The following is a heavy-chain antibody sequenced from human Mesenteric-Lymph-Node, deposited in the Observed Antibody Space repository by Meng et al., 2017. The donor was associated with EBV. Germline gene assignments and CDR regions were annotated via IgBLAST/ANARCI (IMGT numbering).Heavy chain of an antibody. J-gene: IGHJ4*02. CDR2: IDPNSGDT. Sequence: QVQPVQSGTELKKPGASVKVACKASGYTFTNSYINWVRQAPGQGLEWMGRIDPNSGDTDYAQKFQARVTMTRDTSISTAYMEMSRLRSDDTAVYYCAVAVAGTGGYYFDYWGQGTLVTVSS. D-gene: IGHD6-19*01. CDR1: GYTFTNSY. CDR3: AVAVAGTGGYYFDY. V-gene: IGHV1-2*06.